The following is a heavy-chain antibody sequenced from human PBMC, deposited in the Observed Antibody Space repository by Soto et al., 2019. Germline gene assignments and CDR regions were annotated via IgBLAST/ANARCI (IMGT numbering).Heavy chain of an antibody. CDR2: IIPIFGTA. Sequence: SVKVSCKASGGTFSSYAISWVRQAPGQGLEWMGGIIPIFGTANYAQKFQGRVTITADESTSTAYMELSSLRSEDTAVYYCATEVDTAMVTFDYWGQGTLVTVSS. V-gene: IGHV1-69*13. J-gene: IGHJ4*02. D-gene: IGHD5-18*01. CDR1: GGTFSSYA. CDR3: ATEVDTAMVTFDY.